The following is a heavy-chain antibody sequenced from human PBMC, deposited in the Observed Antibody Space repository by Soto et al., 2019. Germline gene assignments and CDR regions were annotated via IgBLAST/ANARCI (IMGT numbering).Heavy chain of an antibody. CDR2: IYPGDSDT. V-gene: IGHV5-51*01. D-gene: IGHD3-22*01. J-gene: IGHJ3*02. CDR3: ARREYYYDSNQGADI. Sequence: PGESLKISCKGLGNSFNNWIGWVRQMPGKGLEWVGIIYPGDSDTRYSPSFQGQVTISADKSISTAYLQWSSLKPSDSAMYYCARREYYYDSNQGADIWGQGTMVTVSS. CDR1: GNSFNNW.